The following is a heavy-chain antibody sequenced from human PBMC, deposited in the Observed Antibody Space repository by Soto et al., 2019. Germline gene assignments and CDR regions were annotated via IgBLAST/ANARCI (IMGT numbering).Heavy chain of an antibody. Sequence: GGSLRLSCAASGFTFSSYSMNWVRQAPGKGLEWVSYISSSSSTIYYADAVKGRFTISRDNAKNSLYLQMNSLRDEDTAVYYCAVYNWNYYYGMDVWGQGTTVTVSS. CDR2: ISSSSSTI. CDR3: AVYNWNYYYGMDV. V-gene: IGHV3-48*02. D-gene: IGHD1-20*01. J-gene: IGHJ6*02. CDR1: GFTFSSYS.